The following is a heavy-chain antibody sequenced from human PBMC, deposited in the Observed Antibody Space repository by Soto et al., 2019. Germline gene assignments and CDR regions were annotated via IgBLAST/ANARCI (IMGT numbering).Heavy chain of an antibody. Sequence: GGSLRLSCATSGFSFNNAWMNWVRQTPGKGLEWVGRIRSKPDGGTTDYAAPAKGRFTISRDESKNTLFLQMNSLKTEDTGVYYCSNQGDYQVCRYYYGMDVWGQGTTVTVSS. D-gene: IGHD4-17*01. CDR3: SNQGDYQVCRYYYGMDV. CDR1: GFSFNNAW. V-gene: IGHV3-15*01. J-gene: IGHJ6*02. CDR2: IRSKPDGGTT.